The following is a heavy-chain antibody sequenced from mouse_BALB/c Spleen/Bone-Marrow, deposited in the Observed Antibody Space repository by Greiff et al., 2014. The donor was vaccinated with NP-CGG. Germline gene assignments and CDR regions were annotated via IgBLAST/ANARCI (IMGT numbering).Heavy chain of an antibody. CDR3: ARGSYYEGAMDY. CDR2: IWAGGST. D-gene: IGHD1-1*01. CDR1: GFSLTSYG. Sequence: QVQLQQSGPGLVAPSQSLSITCTVSGFSLTSYGVHWVRQPPGKVLEWLGVIWAGGSTNYNSALMSRLSISKDNSKSQVFLKMNSLQTDDAAMYYCARGSYYEGAMDYWGQGTSVTVSS. J-gene: IGHJ4*01. V-gene: IGHV2-9*02.